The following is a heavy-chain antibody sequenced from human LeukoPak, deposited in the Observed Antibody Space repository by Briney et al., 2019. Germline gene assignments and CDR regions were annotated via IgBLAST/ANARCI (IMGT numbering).Heavy chain of an antibody. CDR1: GFTFRNYA. CDR2: ISSGGGGT. J-gene: IGHJ4*02. D-gene: IGHD1-26*01. Sequence: GGSLRLSCVASGFTFRNYAMSWVRQAPGKGLEWVSTISSGGGGTFCADSVKGRFTVSRDNSKSTLFLQVNSLRAEDTAIYYCARDKVVGPTTLDYWGQGTLVTVSS. CDR3: ARDKVVGPTTLDY. V-gene: IGHV3-23*01.